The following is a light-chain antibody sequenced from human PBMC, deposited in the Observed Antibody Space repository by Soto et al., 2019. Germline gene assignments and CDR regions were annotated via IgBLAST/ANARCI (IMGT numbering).Light chain of an antibody. V-gene: IGKV3-15*01. Sequence: EIVMTQSPATLSVSPGERATLSCRASQSVSSYLAWYQQKPGLPPRLLIYDASARATGIPERFSGSGSGTDFTLTISSLQSADFVVYYCQQYSRWLPLYTFGRGTKLAIK. CDR1: QSVSSY. J-gene: IGKJ2*01. CDR2: DAS. CDR3: QQYSRWLPLYT.